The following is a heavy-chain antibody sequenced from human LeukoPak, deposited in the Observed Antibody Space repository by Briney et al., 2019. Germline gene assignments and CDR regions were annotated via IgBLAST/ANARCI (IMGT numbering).Heavy chain of an antibody. CDR2: MYPSGNT. CDR1: GDSISSGPYY. V-gene: IGHV4-61*02. J-gene: IGHJ5*02. Sequence: SETLSLTCTVSGDSISSGPYYWSWIRQPAGKGLEWIGRMYPSGNTNYNPSLKSRVTISGDTSKNQFSLKLSSATAADTAVYYCARGAIPAAIGWFDPWGQGTLVTVSS. D-gene: IGHD2-2*02. CDR3: ARGAIPAAIGWFDP.